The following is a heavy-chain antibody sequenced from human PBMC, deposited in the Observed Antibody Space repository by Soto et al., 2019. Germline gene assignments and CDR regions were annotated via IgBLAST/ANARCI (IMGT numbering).Heavy chain of an antibody. CDR1: GYTFTGYY. CDR3: ARAFVLGPGTTKYQPPPYGMDV. Sequence: ASVKVSCKASGYTFTGYYMHWVRQAPGQGLEWMGWINPNSGGTNYAQKFQGWVTMTRDTSISTAYMELSRLRSDDTAVYYCARAFVLGPGTTKYQPPPYGMDVWGQETTGTVSS. D-gene: IGHD1-7*01. V-gene: IGHV1-2*04. CDR2: INPNSGGT. J-gene: IGHJ6*02.